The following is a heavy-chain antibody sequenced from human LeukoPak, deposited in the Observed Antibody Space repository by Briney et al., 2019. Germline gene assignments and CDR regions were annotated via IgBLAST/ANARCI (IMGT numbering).Heavy chain of an antibody. V-gene: IGHV4-59*01. D-gene: IGHD5-12*01. CDR1: DDSISTYY. J-gene: IGHJ4*02. CDR2: LYYTGYT. CDR3: ARDPAYGGYEGSCDY. Sequence: PSETLSLTCTVSDDSISTYYWSWIQQPPGKGLEWIGYLYYTGYTKYNPSLKSRVTISLGPSKNQFSLELTSVTSADRAVYYCARDPAYGGYEGSCDYWGQGVLVTVSS.